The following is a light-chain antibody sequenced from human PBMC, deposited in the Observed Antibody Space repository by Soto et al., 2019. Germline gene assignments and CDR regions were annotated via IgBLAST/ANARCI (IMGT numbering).Light chain of an antibody. CDR3: QKYNSAPRT. V-gene: IGKV1-27*01. CDR2: SAT. Sequence: DIQMTQSPSSLSASVGDRVTITCRASQGISNYLAWYQQKPGKVLKLLIYSATTLQSGVPSRFSGSGSGTDFTLTISSLQPEDVATDYCQKYNSAPRTFGQGTKVEIK. J-gene: IGKJ1*01. CDR1: QGISNY.